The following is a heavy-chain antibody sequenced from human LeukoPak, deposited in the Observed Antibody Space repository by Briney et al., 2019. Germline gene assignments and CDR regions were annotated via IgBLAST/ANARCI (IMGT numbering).Heavy chain of an antibody. J-gene: IGHJ6*03. CDR3: ARVRYYDILTGYSNHMDV. D-gene: IGHD3-9*01. CDR1: GGSISSSSYY. CDR2: IYHSGST. V-gene: IGHV4-30-2*01. Sequence: PSETLSLTCTVSGGSISSSSYYWSWIRQPPGKGLEWIGYIYHSGSTYYNPSLKSRVTISVDRSKNQFSLKLSSVTAADTAVYYCARVRYYDILTGYSNHMDVWGKGTTVTVSS.